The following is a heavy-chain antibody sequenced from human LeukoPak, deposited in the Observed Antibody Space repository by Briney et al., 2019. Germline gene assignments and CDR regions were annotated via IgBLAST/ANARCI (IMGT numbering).Heavy chain of an antibody. CDR1: GYTFTGYY. J-gene: IGHJ4*02. CDR2: INPNSGGT. Sequence: ASVKVSCKASGYTFTGYYMHGVRQAPGQGLEWMGWINPNSGGTNYAQKFQGRVTMTRDTSISTAYMELSRLRSDDTAVYYCARGPHQYSSSWYPRTLYYFDYWGQRTLVTVSS. D-gene: IGHD6-13*01. V-gene: IGHV1-2*02. CDR3: ARGPHQYSSSWYPRTLYYFDY.